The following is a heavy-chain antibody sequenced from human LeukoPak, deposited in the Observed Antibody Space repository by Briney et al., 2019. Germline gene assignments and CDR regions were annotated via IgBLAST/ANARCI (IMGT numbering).Heavy chain of an antibody. CDR3: ARILGRYYYYYMDV. D-gene: IGHD2-15*01. CDR2: MNPNSGNT. CDR1: GYTFTIYD. Sequence: GASVSLSFTSSGYTFTIYDINWVRQAPGQGLEWMGWMNPNSGNTGYAQKFQGRVTMTRNTSISTAYMELSSLRSEDTAVYYCARILGRYYYYYMDVWGKGTTVTVSS. J-gene: IGHJ6*03. V-gene: IGHV1-8*01.